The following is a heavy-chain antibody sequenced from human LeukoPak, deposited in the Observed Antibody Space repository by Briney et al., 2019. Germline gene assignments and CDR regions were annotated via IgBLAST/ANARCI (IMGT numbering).Heavy chain of an antibody. J-gene: IGHJ4*02. V-gene: IGHV3-21*01. CDR2: ISSSSSYI. CDR1: GFTFSNYN. Sequence: TGGSLRLSCAASGFTFSNYNINWVRQAPGKGLEWVSSISSSSSYIYYADSMKGRFTISRDNSKNTLYLHINSLRAEDTAVYYCVKDNPLDYWGQGTLVIVSS. D-gene: IGHD1-14*01. CDR3: VKDNPLDY.